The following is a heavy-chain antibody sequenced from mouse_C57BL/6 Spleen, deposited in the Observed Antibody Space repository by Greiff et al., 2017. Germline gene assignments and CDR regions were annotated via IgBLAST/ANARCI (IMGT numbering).Heavy chain of an antibody. CDR3: TREYYSRSYVDY. V-gene: IGHV5-9-1*02. D-gene: IGHD2-5*01. CDR1: GFTFSSYA. J-gene: IGHJ2*01. Sequence: EVHLVESGAGLVKPGGSLKLSCAASGFTFSSYAMSWVRQTPEQRLEWVAYISSGGDYIYYAEPLKGRFTITRDTARNTLYLQMSSLNAEDTDMYYCTREYYSRSYVDYWGQGTTLTVSS. CDR2: ISSGGDYI.